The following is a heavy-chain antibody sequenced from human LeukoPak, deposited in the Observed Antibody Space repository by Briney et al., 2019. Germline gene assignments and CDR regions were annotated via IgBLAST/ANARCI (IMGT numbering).Heavy chain of an antibody. CDR2: IYSGGST. V-gene: IGHV3-53*01. CDR3: ARRAGAYSHPYDY. Sequence: GGSLRLSCAASGLTVSSNSMSWVRQAPGKGLEWVSFIYSGGSTYYADSVKGRFTISRDNSKNTLYLQMNSLRADDTAVYYCARRAGAYSHPYDYWGQGTLVTVSS. CDR1: GLTVSSNS. D-gene: IGHD4/OR15-4a*01. J-gene: IGHJ4*02.